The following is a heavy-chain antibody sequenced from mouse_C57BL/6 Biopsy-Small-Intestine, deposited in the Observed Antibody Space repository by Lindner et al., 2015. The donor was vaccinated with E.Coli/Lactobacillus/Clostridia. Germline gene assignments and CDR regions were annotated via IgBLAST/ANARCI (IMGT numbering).Heavy chain of an antibody. J-gene: IGHJ4*01. V-gene: IGHV1-84*02. CDR1: GYTFSRCD. Sequence: SVKVSCKASGYTFSRCDIHWVRQAPGQRPEWMGWIDADNGNTEYSQKFQGRITITRDTSASTDYIELSSLRSEDTAVYYCARERERDIGWSRLDPWGQGTLVTVSS. CDR3: ARERERDIGWSRLDP. CDR2: IDADNGNT. D-gene: IGHD1-2*01.